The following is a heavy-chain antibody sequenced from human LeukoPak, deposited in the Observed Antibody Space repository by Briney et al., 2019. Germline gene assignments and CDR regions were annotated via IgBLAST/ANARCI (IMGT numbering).Heavy chain of an antibody. Sequence: SETLSLSRGVSGGSISNYDWTWSRKPAGMGLGWIGRIYARLNNDNPSLKSRITMSIDTSKNQFSLPLRPVTAADTAVYYCARHQEAMVRGVLYYMDVWGKATTAT. D-gene: IGHD3-10*01. CDR2: IYARLN. J-gene: IGHJ6*03. V-gene: IGHV4-4*07. CDR1: GGSISNYD. CDR3: ARHQEAMVRGVLYYMDV.